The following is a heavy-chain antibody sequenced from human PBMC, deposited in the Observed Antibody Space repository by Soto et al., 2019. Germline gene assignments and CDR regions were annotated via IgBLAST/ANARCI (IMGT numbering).Heavy chain of an antibody. V-gene: IGHV4-30-2*05. D-gene: IGHD5-18*01. CDR2: TSYSGTT. J-gene: IGHJ5*02. CDR3: ARGRGYSYGLDP. CDR1: GGSISSGGYS. Sequence: SETLSLTCAVSGGSISSGGYSWSWIRQAPGKGLEWIGFTSYSGTTSYSPSLKSRVAISLDTSKNQFSLSLSSVTAADTAVYYCARGRGYSYGLDPWGQGTLVTVSS.